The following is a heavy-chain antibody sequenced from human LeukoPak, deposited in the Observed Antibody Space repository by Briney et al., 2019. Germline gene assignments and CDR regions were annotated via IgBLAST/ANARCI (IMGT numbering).Heavy chain of an antibody. CDR1: GYTFTSYD. Sequence: ASVKVSFKASGYTFTSYDISWVRQAPGQGLEWMGWINPNSGGTNYAQKFQGRVTMTRGTSISTAYMELSRLRSDDTAVYYCARVGRGYSYGFGYWGQGTLVTVSS. CDR3: ARVGRGYSYGFGY. J-gene: IGHJ4*02. D-gene: IGHD5-18*01. CDR2: INPNSGGT. V-gene: IGHV1-2*02.